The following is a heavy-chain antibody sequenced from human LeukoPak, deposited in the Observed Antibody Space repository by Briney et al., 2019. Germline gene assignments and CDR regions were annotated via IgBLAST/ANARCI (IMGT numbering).Heavy chain of an antibody. CDR2: MNPNSGNT. V-gene: IGHV1-8*01. J-gene: IGHJ4*02. Sequence: ASVKVSFKSSGYTFTSYDINWVRQATAQGLEWMGWMNPNSGNTGYAQKYQGRGSMTRNTSRSTAYMELRSLRSEDTAVYYCASSSSGGGEFDYWGQGTLVTVSS. D-gene: IGHD3-16*01. CDR1: GYTFTSYD. CDR3: ASSSSGGGEFDY.